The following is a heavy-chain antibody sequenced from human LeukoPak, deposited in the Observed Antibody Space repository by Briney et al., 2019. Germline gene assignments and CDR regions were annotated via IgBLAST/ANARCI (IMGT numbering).Heavy chain of an antibody. Sequence: GGSLRLSCAASGFTFSSYAMHWVRQAPGKGLEYVSAISSNGGSTYYANSVKGRFTISRDNSKNTLYLQMGSLRAEDMAVYYCARGYCTNGVCFTFDYWGQGTLVTVSS. CDR2: ISSNGGST. J-gene: IGHJ4*02. D-gene: IGHD2-8*01. CDR1: GFTFSSYA. V-gene: IGHV3-64*01. CDR3: ARGYCTNGVCFTFDY.